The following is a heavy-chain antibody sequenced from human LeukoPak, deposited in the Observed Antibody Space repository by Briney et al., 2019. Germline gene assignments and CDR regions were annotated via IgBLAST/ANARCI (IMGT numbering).Heavy chain of an antibody. CDR1: GGSFSDYY. V-gene: IGHV4-34*01. CDR3: ARQNEYRDFWSGYSYYFDY. D-gene: IGHD3-3*01. Sequence: PSETLSLICAVYGGSFSDYYWSWVRQPPGKGLEWIGEITHSGSTNYNPSLKSRVTISVDTSKNHFSLKLSSVTAADTAVYYCARQNEYRDFWSGYSYYFDYWGQGTLVTVSS. J-gene: IGHJ4*02. CDR2: ITHSGST.